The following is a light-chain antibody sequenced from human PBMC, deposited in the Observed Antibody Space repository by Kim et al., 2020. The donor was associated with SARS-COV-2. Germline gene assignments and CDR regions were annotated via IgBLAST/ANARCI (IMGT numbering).Light chain of an antibody. V-gene: IGLV1-47*01. CDR1: SSNIGSNY. CDR2: RNN. Sequence: QSVNIPCPGSSSNIGSNYVYWYQQLPGTAPKLLIYRNNQRPSGVPDRFSGSKSDTSASLAISGLRSEDEADYYCAVWDDSLSGSWVFGGGTQLTVL. CDR3: AVWDDSLSGSWV. J-gene: IGLJ3*02.